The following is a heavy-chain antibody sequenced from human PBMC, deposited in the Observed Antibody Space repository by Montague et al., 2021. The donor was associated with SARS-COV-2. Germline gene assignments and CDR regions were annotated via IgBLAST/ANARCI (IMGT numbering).Heavy chain of an antibody. CDR3: ARAREWLRGGGLCDY. J-gene: IGHJ4*02. Sequence: SLKLSCKASGYSFMSYGISWLRQAPGQGLEWMGWISAYSGDTIYSQKFQGRVTMTTDTSTSAAYMELRSLRSDDTAVYYCARAREWLRGGGLCDYWGQGTLVTVSS. CDR2: ISAYSGDT. CDR1: GYSFMSYG. D-gene: IGHD5-12*01. V-gene: IGHV1-18*01.